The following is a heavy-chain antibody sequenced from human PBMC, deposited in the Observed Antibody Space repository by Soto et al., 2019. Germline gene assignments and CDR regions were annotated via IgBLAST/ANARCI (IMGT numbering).Heavy chain of an antibody. D-gene: IGHD3-22*01. CDR2: INRDGSST. CDR1: GFTFSSYW. Sequence: GGSLRLSGAASGFTFSSYWMHWVRQAPGKGLVWVSRINRDGSSTSYADSVKGRFTISRDNAKNTLYLQMNSLRAEDTAVYYCARDYYDSSGYFGGQSDTFDYWGQGTLVTVSS. CDR3: ARDYYDSSGYFGGQSDTFDY. V-gene: IGHV3-74*01. J-gene: IGHJ4*02.